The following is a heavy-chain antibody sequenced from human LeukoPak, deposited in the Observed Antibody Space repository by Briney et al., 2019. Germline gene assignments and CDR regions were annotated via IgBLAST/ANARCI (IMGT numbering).Heavy chain of an antibody. Sequence: WASVKVSCKASGGTFSSYAISWVRQAPGQGLEWMGGIIPIFGTANYAQKFQGRVTITADKSTSTAYMELSSLRSEDTAVYYCAKEQVLTGYYRPSGLFDYWGQGTLVTVSS. CDR2: IIPIFGTA. V-gene: IGHV1-69*06. CDR3: AKEQVLTGYYRPSGLFDY. CDR1: GGTFSSYA. J-gene: IGHJ4*02. D-gene: IGHD3-9*01.